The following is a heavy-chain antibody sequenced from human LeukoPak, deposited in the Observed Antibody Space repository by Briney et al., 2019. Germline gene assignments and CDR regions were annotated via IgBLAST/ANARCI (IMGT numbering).Heavy chain of an antibody. CDR1: GGSFSGYF. Sequence: SETLSLTCAVYGGSFSGYFWSWIRQHPGKGLEWIGYIYYSGSTYYNPSLKSRVTISVDTSKNQFSLKLSSVTAADTAVYYCARAYPVLYYFDYWGQGTLVTVSS. J-gene: IGHJ4*02. CDR3: ARAYPVLYYFDY. CDR2: IYYSGST. D-gene: IGHD5/OR15-5a*01. V-gene: IGHV4-31*11.